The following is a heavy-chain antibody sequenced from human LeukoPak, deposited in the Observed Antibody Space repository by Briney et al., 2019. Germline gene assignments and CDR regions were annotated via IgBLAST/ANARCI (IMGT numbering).Heavy chain of an antibody. CDR2: MNPNSGNT. J-gene: IGHJ6*03. CDR3: ARGENWGAPYYYYYMDV. Sequence: ASVKVSCKASGYTFTSYDINWVRQATGQELVWMGWMNPNSGNTGYAQKFQGRVTMTRNTSISTAYMELSSLRSEDTAVYYCARGENWGAPYYYYYMDVWGKGTTVTVSS. CDR1: GYTFTSYD. V-gene: IGHV1-8*01. D-gene: IGHD7-27*01.